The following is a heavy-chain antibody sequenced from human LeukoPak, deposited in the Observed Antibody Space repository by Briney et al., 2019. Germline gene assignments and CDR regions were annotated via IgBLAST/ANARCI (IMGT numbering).Heavy chain of an antibody. D-gene: IGHD5-12*01. CDR2: ISSSSSTI. V-gene: IGHV3-48*04. J-gene: IGHJ3*02. Sequence: GGSLRLSCAASGFTFSSYSMNWVRQAPGKGLEWVSYISSSSSTIYYADSVKGRFTISRDNAKNTLYLQMNSLRAEDTAVYYCAGGSGYVDAFDIWGQGTMVTVSS. CDR3: AGGSGYVDAFDI. CDR1: GFTFSSYS.